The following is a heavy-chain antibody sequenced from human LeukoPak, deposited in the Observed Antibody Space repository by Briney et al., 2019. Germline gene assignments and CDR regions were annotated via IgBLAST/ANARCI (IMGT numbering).Heavy chain of an antibody. J-gene: IGHJ3*02. CDR3: TTDRYGNAFDI. V-gene: IGHV3-15*01. D-gene: IGHD3-16*02. Sequence: GGSLRLSCAASGFTFSNAWLGWVRQAPGKGLEWVGRIKSKTDGGTTDYAAPVKGRFTISRDDSKNTLYLQMNSLKTEDTAVYYCTTDRYGNAFDIWGQGTMVTVSS. CDR2: IKSKTDGGTT. CDR1: GFTFSNAW.